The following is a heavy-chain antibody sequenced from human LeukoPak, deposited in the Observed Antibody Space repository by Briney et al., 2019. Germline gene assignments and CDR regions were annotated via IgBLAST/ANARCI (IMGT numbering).Heavy chain of an antibody. D-gene: IGHD6-13*01. V-gene: IGHV1-69*05. CDR2: IIPIFGTA. CDR3: ARLNKGSSSWYWGYNWFDP. CDR1: GGTFSSYA. J-gene: IGHJ5*02. Sequence: ASVKVSCKASGGTFSSYAISWVRQAPGQGLEWMGGIIPIFGTANYAQKFQGRVTITTDGSTSTAYMELSSLRSEDTAVYYCARLNKGSSSWYWGYNWFDPWGQGTLVTVSS.